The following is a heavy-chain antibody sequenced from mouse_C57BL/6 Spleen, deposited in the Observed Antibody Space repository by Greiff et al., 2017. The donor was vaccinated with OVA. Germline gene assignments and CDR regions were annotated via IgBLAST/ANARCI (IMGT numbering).Heavy chain of an antibody. V-gene: IGHV1-61*01. J-gene: IGHJ2*01. Sequence: QVQLQQPGAELVRPGSLVKLSRKASGHTFTSHWMDWVKQRPGQGPEWIGNIYPSDSETHHNQKFKDKATLTVDNTSSTAYMKLSSLTSEDSAVYYCARSGSNYGYFDDWGQGTTLTVAS. CDR1: GHTFTSHW. CDR3: ARSGSNYGYFDD. D-gene: IGHD1-1*01. CDR2: IYPSDSET.